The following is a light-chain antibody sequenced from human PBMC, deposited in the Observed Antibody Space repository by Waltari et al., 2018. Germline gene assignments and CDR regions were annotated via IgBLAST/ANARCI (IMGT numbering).Light chain of an antibody. CDR1: QGISRY. V-gene: IGKV1-39*01. CDR2: AAS. CDR3: QQSYSTPYT. Sequence: DIQMTQSPSSLSASVGDRVTITCRASQGISRYLNWYQQQPGKAPKLLIYAASSLQSGVPSRFSGRGSVTYFTLAISSLQPEDFATYYCQQSYSTPYTFGQGTKLESK. J-gene: IGKJ2*01.